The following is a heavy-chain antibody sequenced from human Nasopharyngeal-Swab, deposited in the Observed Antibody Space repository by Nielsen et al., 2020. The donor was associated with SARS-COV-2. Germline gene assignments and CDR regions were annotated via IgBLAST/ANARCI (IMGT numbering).Heavy chain of an antibody. Sequence: GGSLRLSCAASGFTFSSYSMNWVRQAPGKGLGWVSSISSSSSYIYYADSVKGRFTISRDNAKNSLYLQMNSLRAEDTAVYYCARYPMTYYYDSSGYPDDAFDIWGQGTMVTVSS. CDR3: ARYPMTYYYDSSGYPDDAFDI. V-gene: IGHV3-21*01. CDR1: GFTFSSYS. CDR2: ISSSSSYI. D-gene: IGHD3-22*01. J-gene: IGHJ3*02.